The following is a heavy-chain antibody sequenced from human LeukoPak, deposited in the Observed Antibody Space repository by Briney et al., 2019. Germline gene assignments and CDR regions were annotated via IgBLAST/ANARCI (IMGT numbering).Heavy chain of an antibody. CDR2: INTDGSST. CDR3: ARISRYSYGSGAFDI. V-gene: IGHV3-74*01. D-gene: IGHD5-18*01. Sequence: GGSLRLSCAASGFTFSSYWMHWVRQAPGKGLVWVSRINTDGSSTSYADSVKGRFTISRDNVKNTLYLQMNSLRAEDTAVYYCARISRYSYGSGAFDIWGQGTMVTVSS. CDR1: GFTFSSYW. J-gene: IGHJ3*02.